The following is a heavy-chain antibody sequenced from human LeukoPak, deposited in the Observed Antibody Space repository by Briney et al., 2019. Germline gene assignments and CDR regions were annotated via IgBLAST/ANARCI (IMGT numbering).Heavy chain of an antibody. J-gene: IGHJ4*02. CDR1: GFTLGGYW. CDR3: TTDDSTF. V-gene: IGHV3-7*01. Sequence: GGSLRLSCAASGFTLGGYWMGWVRQAPGKGLEWVATLKNDGREKFYVDSVKGRFTISRDNVKNSLSLQMDSLSAEDTAVYYCTTDDSTFWGQGTLVTVSS. D-gene: IGHD3-22*01. CDR2: LKNDGREK.